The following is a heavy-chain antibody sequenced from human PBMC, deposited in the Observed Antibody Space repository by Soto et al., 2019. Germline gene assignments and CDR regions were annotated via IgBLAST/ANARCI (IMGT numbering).Heavy chain of an antibody. CDR1: GGSFSGYY. D-gene: IGHD2-2*01. V-gene: IGHV4-34*01. Sequence: SETLSLTCAVYGGSFSGYYWSWIRQPPGKGLEWIGEINHSGSTNYNPSLKSRVTISVDTSKNQFSLKLSSVTAADTAVYYCARGPATVVPAAMPGYGMDVWGQGTTVTVSS. CDR3: ARGPATVVPAAMPGYGMDV. J-gene: IGHJ6*02. CDR2: INHSGST.